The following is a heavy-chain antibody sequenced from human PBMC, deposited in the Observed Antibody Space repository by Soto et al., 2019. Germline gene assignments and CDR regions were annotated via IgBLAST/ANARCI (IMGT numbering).Heavy chain of an antibody. Sequence: QVQLVQSGAEVKKPGSSVNVSCKASGGTFSSYAISWVRQAPGQGLEWMGGIIPIFGTANYAQKFQGRVTITADESTSTASMELSSLRSEDTAVYYCAREGASGSHIGYWGQGTLVTVSS. V-gene: IGHV1-69*01. D-gene: IGHD3-22*01. J-gene: IGHJ4*02. CDR2: IIPIFGTA. CDR1: GGTFSSYA. CDR3: AREGASGSHIGY.